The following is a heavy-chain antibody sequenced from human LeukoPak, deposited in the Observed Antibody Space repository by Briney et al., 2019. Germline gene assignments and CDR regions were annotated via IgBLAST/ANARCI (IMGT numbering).Heavy chain of an antibody. V-gene: IGHV3-74*01. J-gene: IGHJ4*02. CDR2: INFDGSST. Sequence: GGSLRLCCAASGFSFSTSWMHWVRQAPGKLLVWVSRINFDGSSTSYADSVKGRFTFPRDNMKNTLWLQMHSLSVEDTAVYYCVRDETTSWSIDSWGQGILVTVSS. D-gene: IGHD2-2*01. CDR1: GFSFSTSW. CDR3: VRDETTSWSIDS.